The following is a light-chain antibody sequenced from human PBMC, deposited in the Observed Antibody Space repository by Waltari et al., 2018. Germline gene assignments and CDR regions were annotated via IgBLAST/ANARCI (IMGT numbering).Light chain of an antibody. CDR3: QQSYSTPFT. V-gene: IGKV1-39*01. Sequence: DIQMTQSPSSLSASVGDRDTITCRASQSIGSYLNWYPQKPATAPKLLIYAASSLHSGVPSRFSGSGSGTDFTLTISSLQPEDFATYYCQQSYSTPFTFGPGTKVDIK. CDR1: QSIGSY. J-gene: IGKJ3*01. CDR2: AAS.